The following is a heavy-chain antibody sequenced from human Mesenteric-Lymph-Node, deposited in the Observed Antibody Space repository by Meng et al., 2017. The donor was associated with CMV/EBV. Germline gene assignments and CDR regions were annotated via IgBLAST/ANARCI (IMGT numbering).Heavy chain of an antibody. D-gene: IGHD1-26*01. J-gene: IGHJ4*02. V-gene: IGHV4-4*02. CDR1: GGSISSSNW. CDR3: ARDVRSGISVGL. Sequence: CAVSGGSISSSNWWSWVRQPPGKGLEWIGEIYHGGSTNYNPSLKSRVTISVDKSKNQFSLKLSSMTAADTAVYYCARDVRSGISVGLWGQGTLVTVSS. CDR2: IYHGGST.